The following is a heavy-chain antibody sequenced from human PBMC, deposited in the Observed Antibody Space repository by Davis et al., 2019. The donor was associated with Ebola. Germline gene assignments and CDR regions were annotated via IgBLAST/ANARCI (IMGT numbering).Heavy chain of an antibody. CDR3: ASSGYSYGFPAFEI. V-gene: IGHV3-64*01. Sequence: GESLKISCSASKFTFSRYAMHWVRQAPGKGLEYVSAISSNGGSTYYAISVKGRFTISRDNSKNTLYLQMGNLRTEDMAVYYCASSGYSYGFPAFEIWGLGQWSPSLQ. CDR1: KFTFSRYA. D-gene: IGHD5-18*01. CDR2: ISSNGGST. J-gene: IGHJ3*02.